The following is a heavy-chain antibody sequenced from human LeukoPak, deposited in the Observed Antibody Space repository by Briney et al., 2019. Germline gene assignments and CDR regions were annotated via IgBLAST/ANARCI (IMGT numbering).Heavy chain of an antibody. CDR3: ARKAPKKGWFDP. CDR1: GYSISSGYL. Sequence: PSETLSLTCTVSGYSISSGYLWGWIRQPPGKGLEWIGSTYHGGTTYSNPSLKSRVIISEDTSKNQFSLKLSSVTAADTAVYYCARKAPKKGWFDPWGQGTLVTVSS. J-gene: IGHJ5*02. V-gene: IGHV4-38-2*02. CDR2: TYHGGTT.